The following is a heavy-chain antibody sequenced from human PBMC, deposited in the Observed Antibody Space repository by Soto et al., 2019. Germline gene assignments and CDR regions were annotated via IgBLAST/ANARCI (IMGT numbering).Heavy chain of an antibody. D-gene: IGHD5-18*01. CDR2: INAGNGNT. CDR1: GCTFTSYA. V-gene: IGHV1-3*01. J-gene: IGHJ4*02. CDR3: ARDTLDTAMVTMDY. Sequence: ASVKVACKASGCTFTSYAMHWVRQAPGQRLEWMGWINAGNGNTEYSQKFQGRVTITRDTSASTAYMELSSLRSEDTAVYYCARDTLDTAMVTMDYWGQGTLVTVSS.